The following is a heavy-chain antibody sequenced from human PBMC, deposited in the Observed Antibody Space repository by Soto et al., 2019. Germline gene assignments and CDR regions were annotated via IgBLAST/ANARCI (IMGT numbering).Heavy chain of an antibody. D-gene: IGHD6-19*01. J-gene: IGHJ5*02. CDR3: AKIAVAGSNWFDP. CDR2: INAGNGNT. Sequence: ASVKVSCKASGYTFTSYAMHWVRQAPGQRLEWMGWINAGNGNTKYSQKFQGRVNITRDTSASTAYMELSSLRSEDTAVYYCAKIAVAGSNWFDPWGQGTLVTVSS. V-gene: IGHV1-3*01. CDR1: GYTFTSYA.